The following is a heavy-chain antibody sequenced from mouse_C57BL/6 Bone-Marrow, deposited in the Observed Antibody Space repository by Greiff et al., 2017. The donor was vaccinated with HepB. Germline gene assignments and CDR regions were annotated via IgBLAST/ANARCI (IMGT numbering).Heavy chain of an antibody. CDR1: GFNIKDDY. J-gene: IGHJ4*01. CDR3: TTPSSYDYAMDY. Sequence: VQLQQSGAELVRPGASVKLSCTASGFNIKDDYMHWVKQRPEQGLEWIGWIDPENGDTEYASKFQGKATITADTSSNTAYLQHSSLTSEDTAVYYCTTPSSYDYAMDYWGQGTSVTVSS. CDR2: IDPENGDT. V-gene: IGHV14-4*01. D-gene: IGHD1-1*01.